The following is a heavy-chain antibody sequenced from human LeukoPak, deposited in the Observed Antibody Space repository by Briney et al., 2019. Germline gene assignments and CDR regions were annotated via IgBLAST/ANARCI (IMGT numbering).Heavy chain of an antibody. CDR2: IYSDNT. D-gene: IGHD4/OR15-4a*01. V-gene: IGHV3-53*01. CDR1: GFTVSTNS. Sequence: GGSLRPSCTVSGFTVSTNSMSWVRQAPGKGLEWVSFIYSDNTHYSDSVKGRFTISRDNSKNTLYLQMNSLRAEDTAVYYCARRAGAYSHPYDYWGQGTLVTVSS. J-gene: IGHJ4*02. CDR3: ARRAGAYSHPYDY.